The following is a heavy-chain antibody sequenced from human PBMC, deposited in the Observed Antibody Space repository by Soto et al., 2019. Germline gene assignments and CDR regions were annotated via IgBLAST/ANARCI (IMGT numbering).Heavy chain of an antibody. V-gene: IGHV5-10-1*01. D-gene: IGHD6-13*01. CDR3: AAHAAAGSFVGQLDP. CDR2: IDPSDSYT. Sequence: PGESLKSSCKGSGYSFTSYWISWVRQMPVKGLEWMGRIDPSDSYTNYSPSLQGHVTISTDKSISTAYLQWSSLKASDTAMYYCAAHAAAGSFVGQLDPWGQGILVTVSS. CDR1: GYSFTSYW. J-gene: IGHJ5*02.